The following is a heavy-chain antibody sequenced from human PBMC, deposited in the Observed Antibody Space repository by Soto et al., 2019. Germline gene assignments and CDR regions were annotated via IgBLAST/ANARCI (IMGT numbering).Heavy chain of an antibody. CDR3: ARQEPTVVVPAAIGYYYYGMDV. CDR2: IDPSDSYT. J-gene: IGHJ6*02. D-gene: IGHD2-2*01. V-gene: IGHV5-10-1*01. CDR1: GYSFTSYW. Sequence: GESLKISCKGSGYSFTSYWISWVRQMPGKGLEWMGRIDPSDSYTNYSPSFQGHVTISADKSISTAYLQWSSLKASDTAMYYCARQEPTVVVPAAIGYYYYGMDVWGQGTTVTVSS.